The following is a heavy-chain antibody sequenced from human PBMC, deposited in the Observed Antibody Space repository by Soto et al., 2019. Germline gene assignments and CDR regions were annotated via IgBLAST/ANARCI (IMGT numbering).Heavy chain of an antibody. D-gene: IGHD1-20*01. CDR2: IYTSGGT. Sequence: QVQLRESGPGLVKPWETLSLTCSVSGGSMTSYYWSWIRQPAGKGLEWIGRIYTSGGTNYNPSLKSRVTKSRDTSKKQISLKLSSVTAADTAVYYCARGLVTGVDYGMDVWGQGTTVTVSS. CDR1: GGSMTSYY. CDR3: ARGLVTGVDYGMDV. V-gene: IGHV4-4*07. J-gene: IGHJ6*02.